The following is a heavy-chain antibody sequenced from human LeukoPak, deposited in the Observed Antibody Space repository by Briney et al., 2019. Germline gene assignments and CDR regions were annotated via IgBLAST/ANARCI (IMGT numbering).Heavy chain of an antibody. D-gene: IGHD2-15*01. CDR1: GFTFTTYW. Sequence: PGGSLRLSCAASGFTFTTYWMSWVRRAPGKGLEGVANIHQDGNEKYYVDSVKGRFPISRDNAKNTLYLQMNSLRAEDAAVYYCARGDNFSGDSCGQGTLVTVSS. CDR3: ARGDNFSGDS. V-gene: IGHV3-7*04. CDR2: IHQDGNEK. J-gene: IGHJ4*02.